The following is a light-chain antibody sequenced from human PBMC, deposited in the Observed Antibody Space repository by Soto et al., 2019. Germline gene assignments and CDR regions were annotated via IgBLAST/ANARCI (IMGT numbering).Light chain of an antibody. Sequence: EIVLTQSPGTLSLSPGERATLSCRASQSVSSSYLAWYQQKPGQAPRLLIYGASSRDTGIPDRFSGSGSGTDFTLTISRLEPEDFAVYYCQQYGSSPVTFGKGTKLEIK. V-gene: IGKV3-20*01. CDR3: QQYGSSPVT. CDR1: QSVSSSY. J-gene: IGKJ2*01. CDR2: GAS.